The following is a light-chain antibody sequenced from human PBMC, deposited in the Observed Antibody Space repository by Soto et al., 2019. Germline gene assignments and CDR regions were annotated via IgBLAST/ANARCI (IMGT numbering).Light chain of an antibody. J-gene: IGLJ1*01. CDR1: SSNIGAHYD. Sequence: QSGLTQPPSVSGAPGHRVTISCTGSSSNIGAHYDVHWYQQLPGTAPKLLIYGNSNRPSGVPDRFSGSKSGTSASLAITGLQAEDEADYYCQSYDNSLSVYVFGTGTKVTVL. CDR3: QSYDNSLSVYV. CDR2: GNS. V-gene: IGLV1-40*01.